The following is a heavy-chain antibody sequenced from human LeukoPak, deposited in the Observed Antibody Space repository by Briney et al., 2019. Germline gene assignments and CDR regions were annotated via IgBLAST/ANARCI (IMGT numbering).Heavy chain of an antibody. V-gene: IGHV3-72*01. D-gene: IGHD2-15*01. CDR2: TRNKANSYTT. CDR3: AKVLRLTYCSGGSCYPSFDAFDI. J-gene: IGHJ3*02. Sequence: PGGSLRLSCAASGFTFSDHYMDWVRQAPGKGLEWVGRTRNKANSYTTEYAASVKGRFTISRDDSKNSLYLQMNSLRAEDTAVYYCAKVLRLTYCSGGSCYPSFDAFDIWGQGTMVTVSS. CDR1: GFTFSDHY.